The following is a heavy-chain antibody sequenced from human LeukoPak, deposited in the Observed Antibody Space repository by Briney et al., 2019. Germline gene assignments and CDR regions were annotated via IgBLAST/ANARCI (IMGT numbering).Heavy chain of an antibody. D-gene: IGHD3-22*01. Sequence: GGSLRLSCAASGFTFSDYAMHWVRQAPGKGLEWVSAISGSGGSTYYADSVKGRFTISRDNSKNTLYLQMNSLRAEDTAVYYCAKDEHYYDSSGYYVYWGQGTLVTVSS. V-gene: IGHV3-23*01. CDR2: ISGSGGST. CDR3: AKDEHYYDSSGYYVY. CDR1: GFTFSDYA. J-gene: IGHJ4*02.